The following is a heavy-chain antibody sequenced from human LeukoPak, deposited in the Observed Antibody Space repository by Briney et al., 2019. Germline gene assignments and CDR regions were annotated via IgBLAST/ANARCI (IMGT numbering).Heavy chain of an antibody. V-gene: IGHV4-4*09. CDR3: ARDQTYSGSGIYTYFDY. Sequence: PSETLSLACTVSGGSFSYSHWSWIRQAPGKGLECIGNFYSGERPNYNPSLKSRVAISADTSKNHFSLKLTSVTAADTAVYYCARDQTYSGSGIYTYFDYWGQGILVTVSS. CDR2: FYSGERP. D-gene: IGHD3-10*01. CDR1: GGSFSYSH. J-gene: IGHJ4*02.